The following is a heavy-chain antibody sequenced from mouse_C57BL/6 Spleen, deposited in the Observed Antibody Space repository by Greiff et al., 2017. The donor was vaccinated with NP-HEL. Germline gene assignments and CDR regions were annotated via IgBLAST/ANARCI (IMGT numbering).Heavy chain of an antibody. CDR1: GYTFTDYN. CDR2: LTPHNGGT. J-gene: IGHJ3*01. V-gene: IGHV1-18*01. D-gene: IGHD3-2*02. CDR3: ARRTGQLRLQFAY. Sequence: EVQLQESGPELVQPGASVKIPCKASGYTFTDYNMAWVKQSHGKSLEWIGDLTPHNGGTIYNQKFKGKATLTVDKSSSTAYMERRSLTSEDTAVYYCARRTGQLRLQFAYWGQGTLVTVSA.